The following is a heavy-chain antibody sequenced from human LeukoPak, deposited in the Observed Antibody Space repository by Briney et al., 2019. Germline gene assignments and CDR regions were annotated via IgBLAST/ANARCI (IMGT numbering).Heavy chain of an antibody. CDR2: ISSSSSTI. CDR1: VFTFNSYS. CDR3: ARDSSGYYLEYFQQ. V-gene: IGHV3-48*02. D-gene: IGHD3-22*01. J-gene: IGHJ1*01. Sequence: GGSLRLSCAASVFTFNSYSMNWARQAPGKGLEWVSYISSSSSTIYYADSVKGRFTISRDNAKNSLYLQMNSLRDEDTAVYYCARDSSGYYLEYFQQWGQGTLVTVSS.